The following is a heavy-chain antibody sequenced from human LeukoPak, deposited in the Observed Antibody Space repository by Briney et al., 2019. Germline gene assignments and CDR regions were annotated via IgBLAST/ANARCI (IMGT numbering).Heavy chain of an antibody. CDR3: ARARTYYSDSSGSHDAFDI. J-gene: IGHJ3*02. V-gene: IGHV4-4*02. CDR2: IYHSGST. D-gene: IGHD3-22*01. Sequence: SETLSLTCAVSGGSISSSHWWSWVRQPPGKGLEWIGEIYHSGSTNYNPSLKSRVTISIDTSKKQFSLRLSSVTAADTAVYYCARARTYYSDSSGSHDAFDIWGQGTMVTVSS. CDR1: GGSISSSHW.